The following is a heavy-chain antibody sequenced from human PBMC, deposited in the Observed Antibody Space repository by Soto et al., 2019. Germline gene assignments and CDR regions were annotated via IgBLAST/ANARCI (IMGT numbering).Heavy chain of an antibody. CDR1: GGSISSGTYY. CDR3: ARLGDYNWNYFDY. V-gene: IGHV4-61*03. Sequence: SETLSLTCTVSGGSISSGTYYWSWIRQPPGKGLEWIGYIYNSGSTNYNPSLKSRVTISVDTSKNHFSLKLSSVTAADTAVYYFARLGDYNWNYFDYWGQGTLVPVSS. J-gene: IGHJ4*02. D-gene: IGHD1-20*01. CDR2: IYNSGST.